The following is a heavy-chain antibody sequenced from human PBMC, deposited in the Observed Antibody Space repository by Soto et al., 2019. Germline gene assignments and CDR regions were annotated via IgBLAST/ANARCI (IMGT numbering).Heavy chain of an antibody. CDR3: ARMASYYDISGSGMDV. Sequence: ASVKVSCKASGYNFTSYDINWVRQATGQGLERKGRMNPNSGKTGYAQKNQGRGTMTRNNTINKDNKELKSLRTEDTAVYYCARMASYYDISGSGMDVWG. J-gene: IGHJ6*04. D-gene: IGHD3-22*01. V-gene: IGHV1-8*01. CDR1: GYNFTSYD. CDR2: MNPNSGKT.